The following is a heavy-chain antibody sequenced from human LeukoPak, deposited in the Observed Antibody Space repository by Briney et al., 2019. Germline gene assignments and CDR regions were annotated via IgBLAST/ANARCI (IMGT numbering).Heavy chain of an antibody. V-gene: IGHV4-38-2*02. Sequence: SETLSLTCTVSGYSISSGYYWGWIRQPPGKGLEWIGSIYHSGRTFYNPSLKSRVTISVDTSKNQFSLKLTSVTAADTAAYYCAKDHSLSALCDYWGQGTLVTVSS. CDR3: AKDHSLSALCDY. D-gene: IGHD3-16*02. J-gene: IGHJ4*02. CDR1: GYSISSGYY. CDR2: IYHSGRT.